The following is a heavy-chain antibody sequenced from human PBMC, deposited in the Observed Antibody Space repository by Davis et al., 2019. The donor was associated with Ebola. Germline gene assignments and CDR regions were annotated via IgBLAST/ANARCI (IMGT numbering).Heavy chain of an antibody. CDR2: INHSGST. Sequence: MPSETLSLTCAVYGGSFSGYYWSWIRQHPGKGLEWIGEINHSGSTNYNPSLKSRVTISLDTSKNQFSLKLSSVTAADTAVYYCARDTAMVSSRYYYYGMDVWGQGTTVTVSS. CDR1: GGSFSGYY. V-gene: IGHV4-34*01. J-gene: IGHJ6*02. D-gene: IGHD5-18*01. CDR3: ARDTAMVSSRYYYYGMDV.